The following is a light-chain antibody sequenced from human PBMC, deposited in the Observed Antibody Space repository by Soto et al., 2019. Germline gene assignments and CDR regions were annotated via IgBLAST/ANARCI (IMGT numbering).Light chain of an antibody. V-gene: IGKV3-20*01. J-gene: IGKJ4*01. CDR2: GAS. Sequence: EIVLTQSPGTLSLSPAERATLSCRSSQSVSSSYLAWYQQKPGQAPRLLIYGASSRATGIPDRFSGSGSGTDFTLTISRLEPEDFAVYYCHQYGSLLTFGGGTKVEIK. CDR3: HQYGSLLT. CDR1: QSVSSSY.